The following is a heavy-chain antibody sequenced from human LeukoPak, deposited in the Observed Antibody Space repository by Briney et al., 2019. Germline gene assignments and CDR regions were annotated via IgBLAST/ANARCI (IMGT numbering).Heavy chain of an antibody. CDR1: GGSISSYY. Sequence: SETLSLTYTVSGGSISSYYWSWIRRPPGKGLEWIGYIYYSGSTNYNPSLKSRVTISVDTSKNQFSLKLSSVTAADTAVYYCATGATPGAFDIWGQGTMVTVSS. D-gene: IGHD1-26*01. J-gene: IGHJ3*02. V-gene: IGHV4-59*01. CDR2: IYYSGST. CDR3: ATGATPGAFDI.